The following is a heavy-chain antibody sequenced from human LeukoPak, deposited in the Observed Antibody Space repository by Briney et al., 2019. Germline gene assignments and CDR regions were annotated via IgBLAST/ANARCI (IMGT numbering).Heavy chain of an antibody. CDR1: GYSISSGYY. CDR2: IYYSGST. Sequence: PSETLSLTCTVSGYSISSGYYWGWIRQPPGKGLEWIGYIYYSGSTNYNPSLKSRVTISVDTSKNQFSLKLSSVTAADTAVYYCARASARGYSYGYYYMDVWGKGTTVTVSS. J-gene: IGHJ6*03. CDR3: ARASARGYSYGYYYMDV. V-gene: IGHV4-61*01. D-gene: IGHD5-18*01.